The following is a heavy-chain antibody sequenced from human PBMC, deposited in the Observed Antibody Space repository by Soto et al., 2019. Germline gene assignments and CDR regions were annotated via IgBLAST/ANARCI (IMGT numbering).Heavy chain of an antibody. J-gene: IGHJ6*02. Sequence: QVQLVQSGAEVKKPGASVKVSCKASGYTFTSYGISWVRQAPGQGLELMGWISAYNGNTNYAQKLQGRVTMTTDTYTSTSYMELRSLRSDDTAVYYCARNGMEWELLSYYYYGMDVWGQGTTVTVSS. CDR3: ARNGMEWELLSYYYYGMDV. CDR2: ISAYNGNT. CDR1: GYTFTSYG. D-gene: IGHD1-26*01. V-gene: IGHV1-18*04.